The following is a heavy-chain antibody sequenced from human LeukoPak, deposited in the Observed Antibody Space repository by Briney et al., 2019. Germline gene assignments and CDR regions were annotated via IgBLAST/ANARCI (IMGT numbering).Heavy chain of an antibody. CDR3: ARDREQWLALDY. V-gene: IGHV1-46*01. CDR2: INSSGGST. D-gene: IGHD6-19*01. Sequence: ASVKVSCKASGYTFTSYYMHWVRQAPGQGLEWMGIINSSGGSTSYAQKFQGRVTMTRDTSTSTVYMELSSLRSEDTAVYYCARDREQWLALDYWGQGTLVTVSS. CDR1: GYTFTSYY. J-gene: IGHJ4*02.